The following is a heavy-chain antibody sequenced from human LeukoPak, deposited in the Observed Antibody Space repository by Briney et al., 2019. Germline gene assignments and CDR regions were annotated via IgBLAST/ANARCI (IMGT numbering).Heavy chain of an antibody. D-gene: IGHD5-18*01. CDR3: ARFLRGYSYGYGAFDI. CDR1: GGSFSNYA. J-gene: IGHJ3*02. V-gene: IGHV1-2*02. CDR2: INPNSGGT. Sequence: ASVKVSCKSSGGSFSNYAISWVRQAPGQGLEWMGWINPNSGGTNYAQKFQGRVTMTRDTSISTAYMELSRLRSDDTAVYYCARFLRGYSYGYGAFDIWGQGTMVTVSS.